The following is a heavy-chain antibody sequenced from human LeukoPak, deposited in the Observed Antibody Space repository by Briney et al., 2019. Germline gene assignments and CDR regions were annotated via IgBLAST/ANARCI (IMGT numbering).Heavy chain of an antibody. Sequence: MTSETLSLTCTVSGASMTSDYWSWIRQPPGKGLEWIGYVYHSGTTHYSPSLESRVTISMDTSKNQFSLKLRSVTAADTAVYYCARGSPVGNSWGQGTLVTVSS. CDR3: ARGSPVGNS. CDR1: GASMTSDY. V-gene: IGHV4-59*01. D-gene: IGHD1-14*01. CDR2: VYHSGTT. J-gene: IGHJ4*02.